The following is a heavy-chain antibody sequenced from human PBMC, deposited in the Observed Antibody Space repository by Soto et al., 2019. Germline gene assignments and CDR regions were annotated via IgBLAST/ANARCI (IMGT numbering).Heavy chain of an antibody. CDR2: INHSGST. Sequence: SETLSLTCAVYGGSFSGYYWSWIRQPPGKWLEWIGEINHSGSTNYNPSLKSRVTISVDTSKNQFSLKLSSVTAADTAVYYCARLAVAGTEYYYYYYGMDVWGQGXTVTVYS. CDR1: GGSFSGYY. V-gene: IGHV4-34*01. CDR3: ARLAVAGTEYYYYYYGMDV. J-gene: IGHJ6*02. D-gene: IGHD6-19*01.